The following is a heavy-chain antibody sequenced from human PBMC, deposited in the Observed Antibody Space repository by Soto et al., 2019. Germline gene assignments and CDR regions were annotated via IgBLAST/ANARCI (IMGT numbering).Heavy chain of an antibody. CDR3: TRVLEAARVSTFNWFDT. CDR1: EFTFSNYA. D-gene: IGHD6-6*01. J-gene: IGHJ5*02. CDR2: ISYGGGTT. V-gene: IGHV3-23*01. Sequence: GGSLRLSCAASEFTFSNYAMSWVRQAPGKGLEWVSAISYGGGTTYYADSVKGRFTISRDNSKNTLYLQMNSLRAEDTAVYYCTRVLEAARVSTFNWFDTWGQQNQVTISS.